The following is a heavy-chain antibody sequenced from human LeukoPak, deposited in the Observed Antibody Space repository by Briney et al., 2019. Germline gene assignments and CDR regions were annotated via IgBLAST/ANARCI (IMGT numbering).Heavy chain of an antibody. D-gene: IGHD1-1*01. Sequence: GGSLRLSCAASGFTFDDYAMHWVRQAPGKGLEWVSGISWNSGSIGYADSVKGRFTISRDNSKNTLYVQMNNLRADDTAVYYCVKKGQADDDGKPDWGQGALVTVSP. V-gene: IGHV3-9*01. CDR2: ISWNSGSI. J-gene: IGHJ4*02. CDR1: GFTFDDYA. CDR3: VKKGQADDDGKPD.